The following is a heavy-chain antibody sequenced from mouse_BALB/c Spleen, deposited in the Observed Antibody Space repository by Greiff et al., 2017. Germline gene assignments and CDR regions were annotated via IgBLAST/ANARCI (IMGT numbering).Heavy chain of an antibody. Sequence: DVQLVESGGDLVKPGGSLKLSCAASGFTFSSYGMSWVRQTPDKRLEWVATISSGGSYTYYPDSVKGRFTISRDNAKNTLYLQMSSLKSEDTAMYYCARTYDYAFDYWGQGTTLTVSS. D-gene: IGHD2-4*01. CDR2: ISSGGSYT. CDR1: GFTFSSYG. V-gene: IGHV5-6*01. CDR3: ARTYDYAFDY. J-gene: IGHJ2*01.